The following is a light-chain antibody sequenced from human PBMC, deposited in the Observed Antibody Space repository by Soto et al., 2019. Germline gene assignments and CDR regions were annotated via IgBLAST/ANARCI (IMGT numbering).Light chain of an antibody. J-gene: IGLJ3*02. Sequence: QLVLTQPPSVSGAPGQRVTISCTGSSSNIGAGYNVHWYQQLPGTAPNLLIFGNSNRPSGVPDRFSGSKSGTSASLAITGLQADDEADYYCQYYDSSLSGWVFGGGTKLTVL. CDR1: SSNIGAGYN. V-gene: IGLV1-40*01. CDR2: GNS. CDR3: QYYDSSLSGWV.